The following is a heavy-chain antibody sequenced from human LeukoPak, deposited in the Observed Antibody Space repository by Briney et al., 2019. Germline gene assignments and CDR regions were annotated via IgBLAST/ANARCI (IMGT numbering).Heavy chain of an antibody. V-gene: IGHV1-69*06. J-gene: IGHJ6*03. CDR1: GGTFSSYA. Sequence: SVKVPCTASGGTFSSYAISWVRQAPRQGLEWMGGIIPIFGTANYAQKFQGRVTVTADKSSTTVYMELSSLRSEDTAVYYCASPPVPQAAAITPGYFYYYMDVWGKGTTVTVSS. D-gene: IGHD6-13*01. CDR2: IIPIFGTA. CDR3: ASPPVPQAAAITPGYFYYYMDV.